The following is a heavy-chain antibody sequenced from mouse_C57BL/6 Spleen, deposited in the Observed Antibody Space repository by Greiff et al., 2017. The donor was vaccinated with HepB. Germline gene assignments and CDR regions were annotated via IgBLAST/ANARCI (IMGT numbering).Heavy chain of an antibody. V-gene: IGHV1-15*01. CDR3: TRIELNFDY. Sequence: VKLQQSGAELVRPGASVTLSCKASGYTFTDYEMHWVKQTPVHGLEWIGAIDPETGGTAYNQKFKGKATLTADKSSSTAYMGLRSLTSEDSAVYYGTRIELNFDYWGQGTPLTVSS. CDR2: IDPETGGT. CDR1: GYTFTDYE. D-gene: IGHD4-1*01. J-gene: IGHJ2*01.